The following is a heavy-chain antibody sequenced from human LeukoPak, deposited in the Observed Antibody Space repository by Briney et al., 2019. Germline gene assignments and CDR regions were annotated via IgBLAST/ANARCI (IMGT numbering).Heavy chain of an antibody. CDR2: IYYSGNT. Sequence: SETLSLTCSVSGGSISSGGYYWSWIRQHPGKGLEWNGYIYYSGNTYYNPSLKSRITISVDTSKNQFSLNLTSVTAADTAVYYCARCPGWFDPWGQGTLVTVSS. J-gene: IGHJ5*02. CDR3: ARCPGWFDP. CDR1: GGSISSGGYY. V-gene: IGHV4-31*03.